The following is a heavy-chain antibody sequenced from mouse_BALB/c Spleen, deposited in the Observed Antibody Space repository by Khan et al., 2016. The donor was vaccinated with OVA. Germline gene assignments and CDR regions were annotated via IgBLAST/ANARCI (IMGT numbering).Heavy chain of an antibody. CDR3: VRSVYYFYAYAMDY. V-gene: IGHV3-2*02. D-gene: IGHD2-12*01. Sequence: VQLKQSGPGLVKPSQSLSLTCTVTGYSITSEYAWNWIRQFPGNKLEWMGYISYSGSTNYNPSLKSRISVTRDTSKNQFFLQLNSVTTEDTATYYCVRSVYYFYAYAMDYWGQGTSVTVSS. J-gene: IGHJ4*01. CDR1: GYSITSEYA. CDR2: ISYSGST.